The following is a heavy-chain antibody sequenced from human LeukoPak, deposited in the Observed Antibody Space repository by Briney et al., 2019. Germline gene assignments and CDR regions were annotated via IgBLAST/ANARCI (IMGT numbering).Heavy chain of an antibody. CDR3: ARAFRTTGTTFDS. CDR1: GYTFTGYY. V-gene: IGHV1-2*02. D-gene: IGHD1-1*01. J-gene: IGHJ4*02. Sequence: ASVKVSCKASGYTFTGYYIHWVRQAPGQGLEWMGWINPNSGVTYFAQKFQDRITMTRDTSISTASMELSRLRSNDTAVYYCARAFRTTGTTFDSWGQGTLVTVSS. CDR2: INPNSGVT.